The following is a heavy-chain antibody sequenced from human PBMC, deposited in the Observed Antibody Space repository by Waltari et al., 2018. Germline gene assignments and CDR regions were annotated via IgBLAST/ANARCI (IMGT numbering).Heavy chain of an antibody. V-gene: IGHV3-21*01. D-gene: IGHD4-17*01. J-gene: IGHJ1*01. CDR3: ASPLRRGYFQH. CDR1: GFTFSSYS. Sequence: EVQLVESGGGLVKPGGSLRLSCAASGFTFSSYSMNWVRQAPGKGLEWVSSISSSSSYIYYADSVKGRFTISRDNAKNSLYLQMNSLRAEDTAVYYCASPLRRGYFQHWGQGTLVTVSS. CDR2: ISSSSSYI.